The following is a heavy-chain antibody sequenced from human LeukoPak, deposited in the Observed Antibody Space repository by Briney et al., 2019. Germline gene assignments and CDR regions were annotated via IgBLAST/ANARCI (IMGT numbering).Heavy chain of an antibody. J-gene: IGHJ3*02. CDR1: GFTFSDYY. V-gene: IGHV3-11*06. D-gene: IGHD6-13*01. Sequence: GGTLRLSCAASGFTFSDYYMSWIRQAPGRGLEGVSYISSSSSYTNYADSVKGRFTISRDNAKNSLYLQMNSVRAEDTAVYYCARDRDSSRTFDIWGQGTMVTVSS. CDR2: ISSSSSYT. CDR3: ARDRDSSRTFDI.